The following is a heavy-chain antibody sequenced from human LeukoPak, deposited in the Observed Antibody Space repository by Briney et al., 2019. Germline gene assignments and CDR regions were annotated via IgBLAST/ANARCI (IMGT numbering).Heavy chain of an antibody. CDR1: GGPLSDYY. CDR3: ARHEYGGNGPFDH. V-gene: IGHV4-34*01. D-gene: IGHD4-23*01. CDR2: INHSGSA. J-gene: IGHJ4*02. Sequence: SETLSLTCAVYGGPLSDYYWTWIRQSPGKGLDWIGEINHSGSANYNPSLKSRVTISVDTSKNQFSLKLSSVTAADTAVYYCARHEYGGNGPFDHWGQGTLVTVSS.